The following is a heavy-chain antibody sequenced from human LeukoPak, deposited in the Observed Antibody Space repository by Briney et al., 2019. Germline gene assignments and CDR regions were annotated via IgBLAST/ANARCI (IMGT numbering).Heavy chain of an antibody. J-gene: IGHJ6*02. V-gene: IGHV3-9*01. D-gene: IGHD6-19*01. CDR1: GFTFDDYA. CDR2: ISWNSGSI. CDR3: AKDKYSSVLGMDV. Sequence: GGSLRLSCAASGFTFDDYAMHWVRQAPGKGLEWVSGISWNSGSIGYADSVKGRFTISRDNAKNPLYLQMNSLRAEDTALYYCAKDKYSSVLGMDVWGQGTTVTVSS.